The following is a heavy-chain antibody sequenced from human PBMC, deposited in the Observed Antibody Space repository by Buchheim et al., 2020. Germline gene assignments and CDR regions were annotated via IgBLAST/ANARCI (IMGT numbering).Heavy chain of an antibody. CDR3: AKDLGYSSGWSRSYYYYGMDV. CDR2: ISGSGGST. D-gene: IGHD6-19*01. V-gene: IGHV3-23*01. Sequence: EVQLLESGGGLVQPGGSLRLSCAASGFTFSSYAMSWVRQAPGKGLEWVSAISGSGGSTYYADSVKGRFTISRDNSKNTLYLQMNSLRAEDTAVYYCAKDLGYSSGWSRSYYYYGMDVWGQGTT. J-gene: IGHJ6*02. CDR1: GFTFSSYA.